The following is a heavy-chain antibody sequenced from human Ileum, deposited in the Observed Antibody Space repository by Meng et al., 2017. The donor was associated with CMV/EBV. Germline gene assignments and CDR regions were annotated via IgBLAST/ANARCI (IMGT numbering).Heavy chain of an antibody. CDR1: GFTFSNYG. D-gene: IGHD1-26*01. V-gene: IGHV3-30*02. J-gene: IGHJ6*02. Sequence: GESRKISCAASGFTFSNYGMHWVRQAPGKGLEWVAFIRFDGSYKYYADSVKGRFTISRDNSKNTLYLQMNSLRAEDTAVYYCAKGGSGSYPTYGMDVWGQGTTVTVSS. CDR2: IRFDGSYK. CDR3: AKGGSGSYPTYGMDV.